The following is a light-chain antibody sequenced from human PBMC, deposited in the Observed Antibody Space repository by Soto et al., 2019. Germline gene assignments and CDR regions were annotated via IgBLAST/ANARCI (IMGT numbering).Light chain of an antibody. V-gene: IGLV1-44*01. Sequence: QSVLTQPPSASGTPGQRVTISCSGTRSNIGGHAVNWYQQLPGTAPKRLIFSSDQRPSGVPGRFSGSKSGTSASLAVSGLQSEDEAVYSCAAWDDSLNAVVFGGGTKLTVL. CDR2: SSD. CDR1: RSNIGGHA. J-gene: IGLJ2*01. CDR3: AAWDDSLNAVV.